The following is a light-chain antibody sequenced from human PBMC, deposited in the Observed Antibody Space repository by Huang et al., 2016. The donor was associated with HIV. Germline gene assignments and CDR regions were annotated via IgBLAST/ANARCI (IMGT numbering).Light chain of an antibody. CDR2: GAS. CDR3: QQYHNWPYT. J-gene: IGKJ2*01. CDR1: QSVATN. V-gene: IGKV3-15*01. Sequence: EIIMTQSPATLSLSPGVGASLSCRANQSVATNLAWYLHRPGQSPRILSFGASTRASGLPGRFSGSGSGTQFTLTVSGLQSEDFAVYYCQQYHNWPYTFGQGTKLEI.